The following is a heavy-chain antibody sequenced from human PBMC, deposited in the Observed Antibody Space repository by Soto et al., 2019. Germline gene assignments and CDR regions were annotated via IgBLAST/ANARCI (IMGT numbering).Heavy chain of an antibody. CDR2: ISAYNGNT. CDR1: GYTFTSYG. CDR3: AIYVRGTGYYDSSGYNFDY. D-gene: IGHD3-22*01. Sequence: GASVKVSCKASGYTFTSYGSSWVRQAPXKGLEWMGWISAYNGNTNYAQKLQGRVTMTTDTSTSTAYMELRSLRSDDTAVYYCAIYVRGTGYYDSSGYNFDYWGQGTLVPVSS. J-gene: IGHJ4*02. V-gene: IGHV1-18*01.